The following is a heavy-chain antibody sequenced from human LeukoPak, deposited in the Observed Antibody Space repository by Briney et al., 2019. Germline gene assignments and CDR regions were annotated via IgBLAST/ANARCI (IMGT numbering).Heavy chain of an antibody. J-gene: IGHJ4*02. CDR1: GYTFTTSG. CDR3: ARGGRGGSNHFDY. D-gene: IGHD1-26*01. CDR2: ISGYNGNT. V-gene: IGHV1-18*01. Sequence: ASVKVSCKASGYTFTTSGITWVRRAPGQGLEWMGWISGYNGNTKYGQDFQGRVTMTTDTSTTTAYMELRSLRSADTAVYYCARGGRGGSNHFDYWGQGTLVTVSS.